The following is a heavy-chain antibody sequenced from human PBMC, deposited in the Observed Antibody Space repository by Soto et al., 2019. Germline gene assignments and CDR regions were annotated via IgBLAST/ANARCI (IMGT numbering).Heavy chain of an antibody. CDR3: ARYIPGVRYYGMDV. CDR2: IGESGTPT. V-gene: IGHV3-23*01. Sequence: EVQLSESRGGLVQPGGSLRLSCAASGFTFSSNAMKWVRQAPGKGLEWVSLIGESGTPTYYADSVKGRFTISRDNSGNTLFLEMYSLRAEDTAVYYCARYIPGVRYYGMDVWGQGTTVTVSS. J-gene: IGHJ6*02. CDR1: GFTFSSNA. D-gene: IGHD5-18*01.